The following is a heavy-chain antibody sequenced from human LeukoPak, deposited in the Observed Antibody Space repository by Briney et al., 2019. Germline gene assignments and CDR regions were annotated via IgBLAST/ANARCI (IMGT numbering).Heavy chain of an antibody. J-gene: IGHJ4*02. CDR1: GYTFTSYV. D-gene: IGHD3-22*01. Sequence: ASVKVSCKASGYTFTSYVISWVRQAPGQGLEWMGWIGAYNGNTNYAQKLQGRVTMTTDTSTSTAYMELRSLRSDDTAVYYCASIPDYYDSSGYSPLGYWGQGTLVTVSS. CDR3: ASIPDYYDSSGYSPLGY. V-gene: IGHV1-18*01. CDR2: IGAYNGNT.